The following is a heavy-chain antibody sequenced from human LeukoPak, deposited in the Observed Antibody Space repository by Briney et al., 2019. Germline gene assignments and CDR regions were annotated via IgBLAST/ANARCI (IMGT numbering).Heavy chain of an antibody. D-gene: IGHD6-19*01. CDR1: GGSFSGYY. CDR2: INHSGST. J-gene: IGHJ5*02. CDR3: ARVPPPQWQVFNSWFYP. V-gene: IGHV4-34*01. Sequence: SETLSLTCAVYGGSFSGYYWSWIRQPPGKGLEWIGEINHSGSTNYNPSLKSRVTISVDTSKNQFSLKLSSVTAADTAVYYCARVPPPQWQVFNSWFYPWGQGTLVTVSS.